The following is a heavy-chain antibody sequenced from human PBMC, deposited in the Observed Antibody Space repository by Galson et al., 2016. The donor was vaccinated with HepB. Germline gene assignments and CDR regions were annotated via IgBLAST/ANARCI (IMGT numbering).Heavy chain of an antibody. CDR2: MYYSGST. CDR3: AGSHGWFGELLAWSWFDP. V-gene: IGHV4-39*01. Sequence: LEWIGSMYYSGSTYYNPSLKSRVTISVDTSKNLFSLKLSSVTAADTAVYYCAGSHGWFGELLAWSWFDPWGQGTLVTVSS. J-gene: IGHJ5*02. D-gene: IGHD3-10*01.